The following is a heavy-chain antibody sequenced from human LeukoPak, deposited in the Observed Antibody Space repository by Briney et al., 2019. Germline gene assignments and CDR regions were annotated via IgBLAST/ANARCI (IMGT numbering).Heavy chain of an antibody. D-gene: IGHD3-22*01. CDR2: IYYSGST. CDR1: GGSISSGGYY. J-gene: IGHJ4*02. CDR3: ARGFYDSRGYSNPFDH. V-gene: IGHV4-31*03. Sequence: PSQTLSLTCTVSGGSISSGGYYWSWIRQHPGKGLEWIGYIYYSGSTYYNPSLKSRVTISVDTSKNQFSLKLSSVTAADTAVYYCARGFYDSRGYSNPFDHWGQGTLVTVSS.